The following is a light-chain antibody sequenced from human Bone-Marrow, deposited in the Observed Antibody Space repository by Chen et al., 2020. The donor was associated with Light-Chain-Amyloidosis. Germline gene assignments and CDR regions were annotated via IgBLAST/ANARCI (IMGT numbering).Light chain of an antibody. V-gene: IGLV10-54*04. CDR1: NNNVGNQG. CDR2: RNN. Sequence: QAGLTQPPSVSKGLRQTATLTCTGNNNNVGNQGAAWLQQHQGHPPKLLSYRNNNRPSGISERFSASRSGNTASLTITGLQPEDEADYYCSAWDSSLSAPVFGGGTKLTVL. CDR3: SAWDSSLSAPV. J-gene: IGLJ3*02.